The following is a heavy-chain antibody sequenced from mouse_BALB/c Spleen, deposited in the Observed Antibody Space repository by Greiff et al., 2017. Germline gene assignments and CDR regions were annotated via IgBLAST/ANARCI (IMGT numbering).Heavy chain of an antibody. D-gene: IGHD1-1*01. V-gene: IGHV3-2*02. Sequence: VQLKQSGPGLVKPSQSLSLTCTVTGYSITSDYAWNWIRQFPGNKLEWMGYISYSGSTSYNPSLKSRISITRDTSKNQFFLQLNSVTTEDTATYYCARSGTTVVGGYYAMDYWGQGTSVTVSS. CDR1: GYSITSDYA. J-gene: IGHJ4*01. CDR2: ISYSGST. CDR3: ARSGTTVVGGYYAMDY.